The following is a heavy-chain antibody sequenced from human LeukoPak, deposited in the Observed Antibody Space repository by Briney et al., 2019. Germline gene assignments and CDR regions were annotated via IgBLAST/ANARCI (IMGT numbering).Heavy chain of an antibody. CDR2: ISSGNSYI. D-gene: IGHD3-22*01. CDR3: ARARGEYYYDSSGYFDY. J-gene: IGHJ4*02. CDR1: GFTFSSYS. V-gene: IGHV3-21*01. Sequence: PGGSLRLSCAASGFTFSSYSMNWVRQAPGKGLEWGSSISSGNSYISYADSVKGRFTISRDNAKNSLYLQMNSQRAEDTAVYYCARARGEYYYDSSGYFDYWGQGTLVTVSS.